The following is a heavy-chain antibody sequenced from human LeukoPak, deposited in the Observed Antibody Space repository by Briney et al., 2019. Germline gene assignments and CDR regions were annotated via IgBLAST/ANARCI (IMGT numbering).Heavy chain of an antibody. V-gene: IGHV1-2*02. D-gene: IGHD5-12*01. CDR3: AREGGYDFYYYYGMDV. CDR2: INPNSGGT. Sequence: ASVKVSCKASGYTFTGYYMHWVRQAPGQGLEWMGWINPNSGGTNYAQKFQGRVTMTRDTSISTAYMELSRLRSDGTAVYYCAREGGYDFYYYYGMDVWGQGTTVTVSS. CDR1: GYTFTGYY. J-gene: IGHJ6*02.